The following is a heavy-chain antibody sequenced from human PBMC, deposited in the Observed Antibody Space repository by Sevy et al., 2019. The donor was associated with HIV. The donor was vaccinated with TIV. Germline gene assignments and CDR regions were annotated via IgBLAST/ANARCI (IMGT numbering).Heavy chain of an antibody. D-gene: IGHD3-10*01. Sequence: GGSLRLSCAASGFTFSAYAMSWVRQAPGKGLEWVSCISSSGGSTYYADSVKGRFSISRDTSKNTLYLQMNSLRAEDTAVYSCATRRGGLYGSGYFQNWGQGTQVTVSS. CDR1: GFTFSAYA. J-gene: IGHJ1*01. CDR3: ATRRGGLYGSGYFQN. CDR2: ISSSGGST. V-gene: IGHV3-23*01.